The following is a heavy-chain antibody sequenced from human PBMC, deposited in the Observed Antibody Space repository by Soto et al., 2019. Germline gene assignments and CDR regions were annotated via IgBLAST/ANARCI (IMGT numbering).Heavy chain of an antibody. D-gene: IGHD3-16*01. CDR1: GFTFSTYC. J-gene: IGHJ4*02. CDR3: TRGGCNRESYYCFDL. Sequence: EVQLVESGGGLVRPGGSLRLSCAASGFTFSTYCMSWVRQAPGKGLEWVANIKQDGSDKYYVDSVKGRFTISRDNAENSLYLHMNSLRAEDTAVYYCTRGGCNRESYYCFDLWGQGTLVTVSS. V-gene: IGHV3-7*01. CDR2: IKQDGSDK.